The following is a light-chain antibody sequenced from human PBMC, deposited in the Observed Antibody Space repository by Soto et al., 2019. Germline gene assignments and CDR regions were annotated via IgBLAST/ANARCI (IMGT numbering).Light chain of an antibody. V-gene: IGKV1-27*01. CDR1: QGIGVY. Sequence: DIQMTQSPSSLSASLGDRVTITCRASQGIGVYLSWFQQKPGKVPKLLIYAASTLQSGVPSRFSGSGFGTDFTLTIISLQPEDFATYYCQKYNSAPLTFGGGTKVEIK. CDR3: QKYNSAPLT. CDR2: AAS. J-gene: IGKJ4*01.